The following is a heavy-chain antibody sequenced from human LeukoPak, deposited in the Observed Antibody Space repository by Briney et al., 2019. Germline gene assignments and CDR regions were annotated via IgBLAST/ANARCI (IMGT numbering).Heavy chain of an antibody. V-gene: IGHV3-30*04. J-gene: IGHJ5*02. CDR3: VGSFYGSGSSNIPPNWFDP. Sequence: GGSLRLSCAASGFTFSSYAMHWVRQAPGKGLEWVAVISYDGSNKYYADSVKGRFTISRDNSKNTLYLQMNSLRAEDTAVYYCVGSFYGSGSSNIPPNWFDPWGQGTLVTVSS. CDR2: ISYDGSNK. CDR1: GFTFSSYA. D-gene: IGHD3-10*01.